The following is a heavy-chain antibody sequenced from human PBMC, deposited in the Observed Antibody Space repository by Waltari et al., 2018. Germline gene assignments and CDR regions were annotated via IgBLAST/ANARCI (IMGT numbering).Heavy chain of an antibody. CDR3: AKILGSCSGGSCPIDAFDI. CDR2: ISGSGGAT. CDR1: GFTFNMYA. Sequence: EGQLLESGGGLVQPGGSLRVSCAASGFTFNMYAMSWVRQAPGKGLAWVSGISGSGGATYYVDSVKGRFTISRDNSNNTLFLQMNSLRVEDTAVYYCAKILGSCSGGSCPIDAFDIWGQGTAVTVSS. V-gene: IGHV3-23*01. J-gene: IGHJ3*02. D-gene: IGHD2-15*01.